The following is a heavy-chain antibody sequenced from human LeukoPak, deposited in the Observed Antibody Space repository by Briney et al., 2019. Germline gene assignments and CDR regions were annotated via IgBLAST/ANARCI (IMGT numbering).Heavy chain of an antibody. CDR1: GFTVSSNY. CDR2: IYSGGNT. V-gene: IGHV3-66*01. J-gene: IGHJ4*02. Sequence: GGSLRLSCAVSGFTVSSNYMSWVRQAPGQGLEWVSVIYSGGNTYYADSVKGRFTISRDNSKNTLYLQMNSLRAEDTAVYYCARWLQRPIDFWGQGTLVTVSS. CDR3: ARWLQRPIDF. D-gene: IGHD5-24*01.